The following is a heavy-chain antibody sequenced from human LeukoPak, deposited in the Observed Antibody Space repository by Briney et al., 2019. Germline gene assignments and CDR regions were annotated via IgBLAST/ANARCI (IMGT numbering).Heavy chain of an antibody. J-gene: IGHJ3*02. V-gene: IGHV3-30-3*01. Sequence: GGSLRLSCAASGFTFSSYAMHWVRQAPGKGLKWVAVISYDGSNKYYADSVKGRFTISRDNSKNTLYLQMNSLRAEDTAVYYCARVYSGSYLPKIWGQGTMVTVSS. CDR2: ISYDGSNK. D-gene: IGHD1-26*01. CDR3: ARVYSGSYLPKI. CDR1: GFTFSSYA.